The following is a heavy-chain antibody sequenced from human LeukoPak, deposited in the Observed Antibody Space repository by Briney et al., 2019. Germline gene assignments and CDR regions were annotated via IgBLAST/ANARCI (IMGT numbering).Heavy chain of an antibody. CDR2: IYYSGST. V-gene: IGHV4-59*01. D-gene: IGHD1-26*01. CDR3: ARTWGLNSGSSSHDLNLDI. J-gene: IGHJ3*02. CDR1: GGSISSYY. Sequence: SETLSLTCTVSGGSISSYYWSWIRQPPGKGLEWVGYIYYSGSTNYNPSLKSRVTISVDTSKNQFSLKLSSVTAADTAVYYCARTWGLNSGSSSHDLNLDIWGQGPMVTVSS.